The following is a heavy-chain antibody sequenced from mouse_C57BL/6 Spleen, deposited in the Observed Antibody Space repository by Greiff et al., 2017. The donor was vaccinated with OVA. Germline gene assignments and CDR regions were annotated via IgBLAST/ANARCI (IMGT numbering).Heavy chain of an antibody. CDR2: IDPSDSYT. Sequence: VQLQQSGAELVKPGASVKLSCKASGYTFTSYWMQWVKQRPGQGLEWIGEIDPSDSYTNYNQKFKGKATLTVDTSSSTAYMQLSSLTSEDSAVYYGARGTAQATEGYYFDYWGQGTTLTVSS. D-gene: IGHD3-2*02. J-gene: IGHJ2*01. CDR3: ARGTAQATEGYYFDY. V-gene: IGHV1-50*01. CDR1: GYTFTSYW.